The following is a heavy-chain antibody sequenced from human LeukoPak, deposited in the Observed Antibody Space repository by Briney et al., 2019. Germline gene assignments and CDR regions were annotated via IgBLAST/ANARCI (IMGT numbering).Heavy chain of an antibody. Sequence: ASVKVSCKASGYTFTSYDINWVRQATGQGLEWMGWMNPNSGNTGYAQKFQGRVTMTRNTSISTAYMELSSLRSEDTAVYYCARGIYPNYDILTGYYDPPDYWGQGTLVTVSS. V-gene: IGHV1-8*01. D-gene: IGHD3-9*01. CDR3: ARGIYPNYDILTGYYDPPDY. J-gene: IGHJ4*02. CDR2: MNPNSGNT. CDR1: GYTFTSYD.